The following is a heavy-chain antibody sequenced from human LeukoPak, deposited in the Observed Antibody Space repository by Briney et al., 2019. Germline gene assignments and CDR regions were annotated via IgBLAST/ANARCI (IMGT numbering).Heavy chain of an antibody. J-gene: IGHJ4*02. D-gene: IGHD5/OR15-5a*01. CDR2: TSGDGITT. Sequence: GGALRPSCAAPGFTLSNYALYRGRHTPGKGLEGVSLTSGDGITTYFADSVKGRFTISRDNSKSSLFLQMNSLRTEDTALYCCARDHVYGGADYWGQGTLVTVSS. CDR1: GFTLSNYA. V-gene: IGHV3-43*02. CDR3: ARDHVYGGADY.